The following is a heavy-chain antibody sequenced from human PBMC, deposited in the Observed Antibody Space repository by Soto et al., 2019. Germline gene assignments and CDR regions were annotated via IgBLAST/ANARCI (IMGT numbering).Heavy chain of an antibody. J-gene: IGHJ5*02. V-gene: IGHV3-33*01. CDR1: GFTFSSYG. CDR3: AREGATIFGVVAWFDP. D-gene: IGHD3-3*01. CDR2: IWYDGSNK. Sequence: GSLRLSCAASGFTFSSYGMHWVRQAPGKGLEWVAVIWYDGSNKYYADSVKGRFTISRDNSKNTLYLQMNSLRAEDTAVYYCAREGATIFGVVAWFDPWGQGTLVTVSS.